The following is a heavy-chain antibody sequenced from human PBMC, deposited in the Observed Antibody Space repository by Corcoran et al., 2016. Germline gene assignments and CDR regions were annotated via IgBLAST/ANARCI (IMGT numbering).Heavy chain of an antibody. Sequence: QAQLVQTGAEVKKPGSSVKVSCKASGGTFSSYAISWVRQAPGQGLEWMGIINPSGGSTSYAQKFQGRVTMTRDTSTSTVYMELSSLRSEDTAVYYCARAPKQWLVLGFDYWGQGTLVTVSS. CDR2: INPSGGST. D-gene: IGHD6-19*01. V-gene: IGHV1-46*01. CDR1: GGTFSSYA. J-gene: IGHJ4*02. CDR3: ARAPKQWLVLGFDY.